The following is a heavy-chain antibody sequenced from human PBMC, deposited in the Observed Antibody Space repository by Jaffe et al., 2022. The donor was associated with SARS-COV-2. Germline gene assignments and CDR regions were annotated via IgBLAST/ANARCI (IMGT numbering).Heavy chain of an antibody. Sequence: EVQLVESGGGLVKPGGSLRLSCAASGFTFSSYSMNWVRQAPGKGLEWVSSISSSSSYIYYADSVKGRFTISRDNAKNSLYLQMNSLRAEDTAVYYCARASRTRLLAPFDIWGQGTMVTVSS. CDR2: ISSSSSYI. V-gene: IGHV3-21*01. D-gene: IGHD2-8*02. J-gene: IGHJ3*02. CDR1: GFTFSSYS. CDR3: ARASRTRLLAPFDI.